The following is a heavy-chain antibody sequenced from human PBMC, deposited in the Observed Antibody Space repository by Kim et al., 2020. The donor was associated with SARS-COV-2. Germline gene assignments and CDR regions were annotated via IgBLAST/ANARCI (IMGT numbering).Heavy chain of an antibody. CDR3: ARGIAGDV. D-gene: IGHD6-13*01. V-gene: IGHV3-7*03. CDR2: EGREK. J-gene: IGHJ3*01. Sequence: EGREKYYVDSVEGRFTISRDNTKNSVYWQMNRLRAEDTAVYYCARGIAGDVWGQGTMVTVSS.